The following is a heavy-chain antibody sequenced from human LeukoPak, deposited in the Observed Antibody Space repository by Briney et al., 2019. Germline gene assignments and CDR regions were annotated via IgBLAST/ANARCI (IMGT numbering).Heavy chain of an antibody. D-gene: IGHD3-22*01. CDR1: GGSISSHY. Sequence: SETLSLTCTVSGGSISSHYWSWIRQPPGRGLEWIGYIYYSGSTNYNPSLKSRVTISVDTSKNQFSLKLSSVTAADTAVYYCARDRRYYDSSGYYYSDAFDIWGQGTMVTVSS. CDR2: IYYSGST. CDR3: ARDRRYYDSSGYYYSDAFDI. J-gene: IGHJ3*02. V-gene: IGHV4-59*11.